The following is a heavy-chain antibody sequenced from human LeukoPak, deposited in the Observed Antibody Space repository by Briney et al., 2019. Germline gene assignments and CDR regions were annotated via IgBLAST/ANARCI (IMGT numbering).Heavy chain of an antibody. J-gene: IGHJ6*02. CDR1: GGSISSYY. Sequence: SETLSLTCTVSGGSISSYYWGWIRQPPGKGLEWIGYIYYSGSTNYNPSLKSRVTISVDTSKNQFSLKLSSVTAADTAVYYCARSSYYYYGMDVWGQGTTVTVSS. V-gene: IGHV4-59*01. CDR3: ARSSYYYYGMDV. CDR2: IYYSGST.